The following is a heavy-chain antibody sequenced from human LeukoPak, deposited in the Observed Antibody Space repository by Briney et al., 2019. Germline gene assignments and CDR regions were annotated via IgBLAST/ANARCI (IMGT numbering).Heavy chain of an antibody. D-gene: IGHD5-24*01. Sequence: SETLSLTCAVSGGSFSGHYWNWIRQPPGKGLEWIGEINHGGSTNYNPSLKSRVTISVDTSQNQFSLKLSSVTAADTAVYYCATLSRVDPYYFDYWGQGTLVTVSS. J-gene: IGHJ4*02. V-gene: IGHV4-34*01. CDR1: GGSFSGHY. CDR2: INHGGST. CDR3: ATLSRVDPYYFDY.